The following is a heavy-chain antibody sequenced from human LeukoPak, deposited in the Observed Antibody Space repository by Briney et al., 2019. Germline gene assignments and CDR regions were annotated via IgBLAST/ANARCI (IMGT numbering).Heavy chain of an antibody. CDR3: ARGYCSGGSCYSREFDY. D-gene: IGHD2-15*01. CDR2: INHSGST. V-gene: IGHV4-34*01. Sequence: SETLSLTCAVYGGSFSGYYWSWIRQPPGKGLEWVGEINHSGSTNYNQSLKRRVTISVDTSKNQLSLKMSSVSAADASVYDCARGYCSGGSCYSREFDYWGQGTLVTVSS. CDR1: GGSFSGYY. J-gene: IGHJ4*02.